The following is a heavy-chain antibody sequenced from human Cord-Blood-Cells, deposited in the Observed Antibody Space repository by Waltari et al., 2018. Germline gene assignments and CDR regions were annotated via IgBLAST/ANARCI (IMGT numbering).Heavy chain of an antibody. D-gene: IGHD6-19*01. CDR3: ARVMAGARINWYFDL. CDR2: IYSGGST. Sequence: EVQLVESGGGLVQPGGSLSLSCSASGFTVSSNYMSCVRRAPGKGLEWVSVIYSGGSTYYADSVKGRFTISRDNSKNTLYLQMNSLRAEETAVYYCARVMAGARINWYFDLWGRGTLVTVSS. CDR1: GFTVSSNY. V-gene: IGHV3-66*01. J-gene: IGHJ2*01.